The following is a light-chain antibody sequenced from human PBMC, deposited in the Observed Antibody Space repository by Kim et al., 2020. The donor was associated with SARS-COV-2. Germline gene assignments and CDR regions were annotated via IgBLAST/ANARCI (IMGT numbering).Light chain of an antibody. V-gene: IGLV3-1*01. Sequence: VSPGQTASLTCSGDKLGDKHACWYQQKPGRSPVLVIYQDNKRPAGIPERFSGSNSGNTATLTISGTQAMDEADYYGQAWDTSTTYVFGTGTKVTVL. J-gene: IGLJ1*01. CDR1: KLGDKH. CDR2: QDN. CDR3: QAWDTSTTYV.